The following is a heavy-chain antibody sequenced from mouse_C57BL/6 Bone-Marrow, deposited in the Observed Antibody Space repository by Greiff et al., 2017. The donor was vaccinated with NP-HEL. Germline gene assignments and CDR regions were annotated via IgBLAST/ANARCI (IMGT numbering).Heavy chain of an antibody. CDR2: IYPGSGST. CDR3: AREGFLSYYYFDY. CDR1: GYTFTSYW. Sequence: QVQLKESGAELVKPGASVKMSCKASGYTFTSYWITWVKQRPGQGLEWIGDIYPGSGSTNYNEKFKSKATLTVDTSSSTAYMQLSSLTSEDSAVYYCAREGFLSYYYFDYWGQGTTLTVSS. J-gene: IGHJ2*01. D-gene: IGHD2-10*01. V-gene: IGHV1-55*01.